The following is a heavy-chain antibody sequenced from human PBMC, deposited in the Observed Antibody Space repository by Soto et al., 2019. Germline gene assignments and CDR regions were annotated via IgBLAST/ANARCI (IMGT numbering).Heavy chain of an antibody. J-gene: IGHJ6*02. V-gene: IGHV3-21*01. CDR1: GFTFSSYS. D-gene: IGHD2-2*01. CDR3: ARLRYCSSTSCFSGDGMDV. CDR2: ISSSSSYI. Sequence: EVQLVESGGGLVKPGGSLRLSCAASGFTFSSYSMNWVRQAPGKGLEWVSSISSSSSYIYYADSVKGRFTISRDNAKNSLYLQRNSLRAEDTAVYYCARLRYCSSTSCFSGDGMDVWGQGTTVTVSS.